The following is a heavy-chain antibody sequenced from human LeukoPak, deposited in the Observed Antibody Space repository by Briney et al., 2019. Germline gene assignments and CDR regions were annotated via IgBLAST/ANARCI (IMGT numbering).Heavy chain of an antibody. J-gene: IGHJ3*01. CDR2: TTNKRKSFTT. CDR1: GFTFSSYA. D-gene: IGHD3-22*01. V-gene: IGHV3-72*01. Sequence: GGSLRLSCAASGFTFSSYAMSWVRQAPGKGLEWVGRTTNKRKSFTTEYAASVQGRFTISRDNSKNSLFLQMNSLKTDDTAVYYCARGLNSFDVWGQGTMVTVSS. CDR3: ARGLNSFDV.